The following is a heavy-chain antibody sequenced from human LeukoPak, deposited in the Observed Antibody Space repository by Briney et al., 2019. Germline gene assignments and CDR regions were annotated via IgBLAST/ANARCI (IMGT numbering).Heavy chain of an antibody. CDR2: IIPILGIA. J-gene: IGHJ4*02. CDR3: ARDRAKDTAMVTGDY. D-gene: IGHD5-18*01. Sequence: ASVKVSCKASGGTFSSYAISWVRQAPGQGLEWMGRIIPILGIANYAQKFQGRVTITADKSTSTAYMELSSLRSEDTAVYYCARDRAKDTAMVTGDYWGQGTLVTVSS. V-gene: IGHV1-69*04. CDR1: GGTFSSYA.